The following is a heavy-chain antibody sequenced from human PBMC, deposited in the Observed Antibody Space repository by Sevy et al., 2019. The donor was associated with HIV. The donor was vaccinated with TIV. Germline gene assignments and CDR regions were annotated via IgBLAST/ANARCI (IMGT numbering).Heavy chain of an antibody. Sequence: GGSLRLSCAASGFTFSSYWMSWVRQAPGKGLEWVANIKQDGSEKYYVDSVKGRSTISRDNAKNSLYLQMNSLRAEDTAVYYCARDLLGVAAAGTWADYYYGMDVWGQGTTVTVSS. CDR3: ARDLLGVAAAGTWADYYYGMDV. CDR1: GFTFSSYW. J-gene: IGHJ6*02. CDR2: IKQDGSEK. V-gene: IGHV3-7*03. D-gene: IGHD6-13*01.